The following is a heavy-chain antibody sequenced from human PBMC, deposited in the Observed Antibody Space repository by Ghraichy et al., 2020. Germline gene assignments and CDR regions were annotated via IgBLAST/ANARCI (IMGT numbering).Heavy chain of an antibody. D-gene: IGHD6-19*01. CDR3: ARDGGYSSGWYSPSWGMDV. Sequence: SETLSLTCTVSGGSISSGSYYWSWIRQPAGKGLEWIGRIYTSGSTNYNPSLKSRVTISVDTSKNQFSLKLSSVTAADTAVYYCARDGGYSSGWYSPSWGMDVWGQGTTVTVSS. J-gene: IGHJ6*02. CDR2: IYTSGST. CDR1: GGSISSGSYY. V-gene: IGHV4-61*02.